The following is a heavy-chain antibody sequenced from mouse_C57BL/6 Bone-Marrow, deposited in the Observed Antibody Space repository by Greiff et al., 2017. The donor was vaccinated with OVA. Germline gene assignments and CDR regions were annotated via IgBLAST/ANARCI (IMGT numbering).Heavy chain of an antibody. CDR3: ARDRGNYVAWFAY. J-gene: IGHJ3*01. Sequence: EVKLMESGPGLVKPSQSLSLTCSVTGYSITSGYYWNWIRQFPGNKLEWMGYISYDGSNNYNPSLKNRISITRDTSKNQFFLKLNSVTTEDTATYYCARDRGNYVAWFAYWGQGTLVTVSA. CDR2: ISYDGSN. CDR1: GYSITSGYY. D-gene: IGHD2-1*01. V-gene: IGHV3-6*01.